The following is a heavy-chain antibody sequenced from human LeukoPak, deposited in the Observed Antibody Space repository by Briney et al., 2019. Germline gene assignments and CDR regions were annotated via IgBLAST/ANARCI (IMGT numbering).Heavy chain of an antibody. V-gene: IGHV3-33*08. Sequence: GGSLRLSCAASGLTFSSYGMHWVRQAPGKGLEWVAVIWYDGSNKYYADSVKGRFTISRDNSKNTLYLQMNSLRAEDTAVYYCARDGTGTGLDYWGQGTLVTVSS. CDR1: GLTFSSYG. CDR3: ARDGTGTGLDY. J-gene: IGHJ4*02. D-gene: IGHD3/OR15-3a*01. CDR2: IWYDGSNK.